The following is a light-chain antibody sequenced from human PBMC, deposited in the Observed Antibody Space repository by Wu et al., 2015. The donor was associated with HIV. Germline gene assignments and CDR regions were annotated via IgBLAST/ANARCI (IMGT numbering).Light chain of an antibody. CDR3: QQYNGYPLT. CDR1: ESINNW. V-gene: IGKV1-5*03. Sequence: DIQMTQSPSTLSASVGDRVTITCRASESINNWLAWYQQKPGKGPDLLIYKASTLEGGVPSRFSGSGSGTEFTLTISSLQPDDFGTYYCQQYNGYPLTFGGGTKVEIK. CDR2: KAS. J-gene: IGKJ4*01.